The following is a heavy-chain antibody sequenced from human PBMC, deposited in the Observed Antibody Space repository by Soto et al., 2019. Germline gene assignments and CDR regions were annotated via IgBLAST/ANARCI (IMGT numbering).Heavy chain of an antibody. Sequence: SVKVSCKASGGTFGIYAISWVRQAPVQGLEWMGGIIPIFGTANYAQKFQGRVTITADESTSTAYMELSSLRSEDTAVYYCARGYCSGGSCYSRLYYYGMDVWGQGTTVTVSS. CDR2: IIPIFGTA. V-gene: IGHV1-69*01. CDR3: ARGYCSGGSCYSRLYYYGMDV. D-gene: IGHD2-15*01. J-gene: IGHJ6*02. CDR1: GGTFGIYA.